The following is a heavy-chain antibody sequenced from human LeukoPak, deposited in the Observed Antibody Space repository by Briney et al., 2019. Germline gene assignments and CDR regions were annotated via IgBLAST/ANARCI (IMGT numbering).Heavy chain of an antibody. CDR3: ARGSITMVRGVISPNWFDP. D-gene: IGHD3-10*01. CDR1: GYIFTGYY. V-gene: IGHV1-2*04. Sequence: ASVKVSCKASGYIFTGYYMHWVRQAPGQGLEWVGWINPNSGGTNYAQKFQGWVTMTRDTSISTAYMELSRLRSDDTAVYYCARGSITMVRGVISPNWFDPWGQGTLVTVSS. J-gene: IGHJ5*02. CDR2: INPNSGGT.